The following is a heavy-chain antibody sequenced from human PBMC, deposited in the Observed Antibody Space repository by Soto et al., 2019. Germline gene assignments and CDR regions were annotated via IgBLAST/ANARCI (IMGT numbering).Heavy chain of an antibody. J-gene: IGHJ6*02. V-gene: IGHV5-10-1*01. D-gene: IGHD3-22*01. Sequence: LGESLKISCKGSGYSFTSYWISWARQMPGKGLEWMGRIDPSDSYTNYSPSFQGHVTISADKSISTAYLQWSSLKASDTAMYYCARHRYYYDSSGYYPFYYYYGMDVWGQGTTVTVSS. CDR3: ARHRYYYDSSGYYPFYYYYGMDV. CDR2: IDPSDSYT. CDR1: GYSFTSYW.